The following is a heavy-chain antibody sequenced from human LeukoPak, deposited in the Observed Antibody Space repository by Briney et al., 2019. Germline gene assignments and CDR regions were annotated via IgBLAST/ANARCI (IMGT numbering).Heavy chain of an antibody. V-gene: IGHV3-30-3*01. J-gene: IGHJ1*01. CDR2: ISYDGSNK. D-gene: IGHD3-10*01. CDR3: ASDRGHFQH. CDR1: GFTFSSYA. Sequence: GGSLRLSCAASGFTFSSYAMHWVRQAPGEGLEWVAVISYDGSNKYHADSVKGRFTFSRDNSGNTLYLDMNNLRTEDTAVYYCASDRGHFQHWGQGTLVTVSS.